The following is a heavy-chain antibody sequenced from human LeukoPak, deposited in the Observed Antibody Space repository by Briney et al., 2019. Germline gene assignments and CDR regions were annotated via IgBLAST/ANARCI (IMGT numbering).Heavy chain of an antibody. Sequence: GGSLRLSCAASGFTFSNAWMSWVRQAPGKGLEWVGRIKSKTDGGTTDYAAPVKGRFTISRDDSKNTLYLQMNSLKTEDTAVYYCTTVQSLLPVEYCSSTSCYRDPWGQGTLVTVSS. CDR2: IKSKTDGGTT. D-gene: IGHD2-2*01. CDR3: TTVQSLLPVEYCSSTSCYRDP. V-gene: IGHV3-15*01. CDR1: GFTFSNAW. J-gene: IGHJ5*02.